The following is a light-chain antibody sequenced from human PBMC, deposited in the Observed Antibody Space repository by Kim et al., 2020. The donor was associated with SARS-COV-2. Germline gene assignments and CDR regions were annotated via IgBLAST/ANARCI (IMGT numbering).Light chain of an antibody. CDR1: LPINDY. V-gene: IGKV1-16*01. Sequence: AAVADRVSITCRAGLPINDYFAWFQTRPGAAPKPLIYAASTLVSGVPPRFNGSGSGTDFTLTINSLQPDDFATYYCHQYDNFPPTFGQGTKLEI. CDR2: AAS. J-gene: IGKJ2*01. CDR3: HQYDNFPPT.